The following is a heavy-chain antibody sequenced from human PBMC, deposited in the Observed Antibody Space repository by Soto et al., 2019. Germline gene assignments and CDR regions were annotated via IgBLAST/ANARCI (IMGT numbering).Heavy chain of an antibody. CDR3: AIKLGYFDY. Sequence: ASVKVSCKVSGYTLTDLSMHWVRQAPGKGLEWMGGFDPEEGKTVYAQRFQGRLTMTGDTSTDTRYMELHILTSDDTAVYYCAIKLGYFDYWGQGTLVTVSS. CDR2: FDPEEGKT. J-gene: IGHJ4*02. D-gene: IGHD6-6*01. V-gene: IGHV1-24*01. CDR1: GYTLTDLS.